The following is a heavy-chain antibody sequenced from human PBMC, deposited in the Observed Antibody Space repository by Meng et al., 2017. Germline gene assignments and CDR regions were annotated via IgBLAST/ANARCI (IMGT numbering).Heavy chain of an antibody. CDR2: ISSSSSYI. CDR1: GFTFSSYS. Sequence: GESLKISCAASGFTFSSYSMNCVRQAPGKGLEWALSISSSSSYIYYADSVKGRFTISRDNAKNSLYLQMNSLRAEDTAVYYCARGGFVRVAGTTDYWGQGTLVTVSS. V-gene: IGHV3-21*01. CDR3: ARGGFVRVAGTTDY. J-gene: IGHJ4*02. D-gene: IGHD3-10*02.